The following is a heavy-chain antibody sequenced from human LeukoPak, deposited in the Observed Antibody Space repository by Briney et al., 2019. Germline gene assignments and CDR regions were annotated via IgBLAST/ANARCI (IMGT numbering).Heavy chain of an antibody. V-gene: IGHV1-69*13. D-gene: IGHD2-15*01. CDR1: GGTFSSNT. CDR2: IIPIFGTA. Sequence: SVKVSCKASGGTFSSNTSSWVRQAPGQGLECMGGIIPIFGTANYAQKFQGRVTITADESTSTAYMELSSLRYEDTAVYYCARVWCSGGSCYSSRGAFDIWGQGTMVTVSS. J-gene: IGHJ3*02. CDR3: ARVWCSGGSCYSSRGAFDI.